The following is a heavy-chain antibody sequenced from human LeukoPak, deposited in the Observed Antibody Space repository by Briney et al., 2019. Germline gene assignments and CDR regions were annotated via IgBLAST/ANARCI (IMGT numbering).Heavy chain of an antibody. CDR1: GGSISSHY. V-gene: IGHV4-59*11. CDR2: IYYSGST. Sequence: SETLSLTCTVSGGSISSHYWSWIRQPPGKGLEWIGYIYYSGSTNYNPSLKSRVTISVDTSKSQFSLKLSSVTAADTAVYYCARELDYGSGSYIDYWGQGTLVTVSS. CDR3: ARELDYGSGSYIDY. D-gene: IGHD3-10*01. J-gene: IGHJ4*02.